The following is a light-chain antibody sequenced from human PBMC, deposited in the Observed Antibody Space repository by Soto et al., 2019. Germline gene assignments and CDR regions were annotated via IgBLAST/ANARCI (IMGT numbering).Light chain of an antibody. CDR1: SSDVGGYNY. CDR3: SSYAASDNFLV. V-gene: IGLV2-8*01. Sequence: QSVLTQPPSASGSPGQSVTISCTGTSSDVGGYNYVSWYQQHPGKAPKLMIYEVFKRPSGVPDRFSGSKSGNTASLTVSGLQAEDEADYYCSSYAASDNFLVFGGGTKLTVL. J-gene: IGLJ2*01. CDR2: EVF.